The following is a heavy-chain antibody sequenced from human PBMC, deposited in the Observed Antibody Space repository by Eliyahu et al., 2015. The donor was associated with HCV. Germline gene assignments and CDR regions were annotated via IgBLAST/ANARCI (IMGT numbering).Heavy chain of an antibody. J-gene: IGHJ4*02. CDR2: ISGSGGST. CDR1: GXXFSSYA. Sequence: EVQLLESGGGLVQPGGSXXLSCAAXGXXFSSYAMSWVRQAPGKGLEWVSAISGSGGSTYYADSVKGRFTISRDNSKNTLYLQMNSLRAEDTAVYYCAKDPGRMNYWGQGTLVTVSS. CDR3: AKDPGRMNY. V-gene: IGHV3-23*01. D-gene: IGHD2-8*01.